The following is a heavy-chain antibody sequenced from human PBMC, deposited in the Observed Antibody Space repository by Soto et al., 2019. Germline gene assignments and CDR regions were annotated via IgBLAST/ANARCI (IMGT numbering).Heavy chain of an antibody. CDR3: AREEVVRYFGV. V-gene: IGHV4-59*02. Sequence: PSETLPLTCTVSVDSGSSYYWSWIRQPPGKGLEWIGDIFYSGSTNYNPSLKSRVTISVDTSKNQFSLKLSSVTAADTAVYYCAREEVVRYFGVWGQGTLVTVSS. CDR2: IFYSGST. CDR1: VDSGSSYY. D-gene: IGHD3-9*01. J-gene: IGHJ4*02.